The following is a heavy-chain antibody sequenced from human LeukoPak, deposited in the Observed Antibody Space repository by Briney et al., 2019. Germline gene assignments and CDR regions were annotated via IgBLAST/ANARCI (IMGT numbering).Heavy chain of an antibody. CDR2: INPNSGGT. J-gene: IGHJ4*02. CDR3: ARVTPYSGSYDVPFDY. D-gene: IGHD1-26*01. Sequence: ASVKVSCKAFGYTFTGYYMHWVRQAPGQGLEWMGWINPNSGGTNYAQKFQGRVTMTRDTSISTAYMELSRLRSDDTAVYYCARVTPYSGSYDVPFDYWGQGTLVTVSS. V-gene: IGHV1-2*02. CDR1: GYTFTGYY.